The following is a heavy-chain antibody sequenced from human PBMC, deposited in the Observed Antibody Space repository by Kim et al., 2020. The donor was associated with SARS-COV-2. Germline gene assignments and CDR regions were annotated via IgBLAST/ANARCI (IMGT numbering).Heavy chain of an antibody. V-gene: IGHV3-23*01. D-gene: IGHD3-22*01. Sequence: GGSLRLSCAASGFTFINYAMNWVRQAPGKGLEWVSGTSTSGGSTYYADSVKGRFTISRDNSRNTIYLQMNGLEAEDTAIYYCAKTGDISGYYMDYRGQG. CDR2: TSTSGGST. J-gene: IGHJ4*02. CDR3: AKTGDISGYYMDY. CDR1: GFTFINYA.